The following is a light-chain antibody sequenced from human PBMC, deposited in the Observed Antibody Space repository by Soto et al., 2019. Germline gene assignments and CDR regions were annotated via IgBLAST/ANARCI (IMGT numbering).Light chain of an antibody. CDR3: QQSYSTLYT. Sequence: DIQMTQSPSSLSASVGDRVTITCRASQTLSSYLNWYQQKPGKAPKLLIFAASGLRSGVPSRFSGSGSGTDFTLTISSLQPEEFATYYCQQSYSTLYTFGQGNNVEIK. CDR2: AAS. CDR1: QTLSSY. J-gene: IGKJ2*01. V-gene: IGKV1-39*01.